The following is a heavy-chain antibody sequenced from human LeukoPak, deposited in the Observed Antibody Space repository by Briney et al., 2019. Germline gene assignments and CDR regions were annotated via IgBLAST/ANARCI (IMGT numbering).Heavy chain of an antibody. J-gene: IGHJ3*02. V-gene: IGHV5-51*01. CDR3: ARGFFGYNDAFDI. Sequence: GESLKISFKGSGYSFTSYWIGWVRQMPGKGLEWMGIIYPGDSDTRYSPSFQGQVTISADKSISTDYLQWSSLKASDTAMYYCARGFFGYNDAFDIWGQGTMVTVSS. CDR2: IYPGDSDT. CDR1: GYSFTSYW. D-gene: IGHD5-24*01.